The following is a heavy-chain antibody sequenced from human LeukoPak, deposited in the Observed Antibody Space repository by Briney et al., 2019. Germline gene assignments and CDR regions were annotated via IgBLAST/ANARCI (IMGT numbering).Heavy chain of an antibody. V-gene: IGHV1-18*01. J-gene: IGHJ6*03. Sequence: GASVKVSCKASGYTFTSYGISWVRQAPGQGLEWMGWISAYNGNTNYAQKLQGRVTMTTDTSTSTAYMELRSLRSDDTAVYYCARLYSSGWSVSYYYYYMDVWGKGTTVTVSS. CDR1: GYTFTSYG. CDR2: ISAYNGNT. CDR3: ARLYSSGWSVSYYYYYMDV. D-gene: IGHD6-19*01.